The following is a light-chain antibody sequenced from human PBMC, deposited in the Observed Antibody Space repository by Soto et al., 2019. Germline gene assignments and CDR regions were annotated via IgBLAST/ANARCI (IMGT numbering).Light chain of an antibody. CDR3: QQYTSQSRT. Sequence: IQMNQSPSALSAAVGDRVTITCRASQNINSWLAWYQQKPGKAPKLLIYDVSILQSGVPSRFSCSGSETEFTLTISSLQPDDFATYYCQQYTSQSRTFGQGTKVDIK. V-gene: IGKV1-5*01. CDR1: QNINSW. CDR2: DVS. J-gene: IGKJ1*01.